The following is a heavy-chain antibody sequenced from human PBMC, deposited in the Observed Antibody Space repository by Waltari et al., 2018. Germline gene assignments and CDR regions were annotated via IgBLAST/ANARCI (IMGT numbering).Heavy chain of an antibody. CDR2: MNPNSGNT. V-gene: IGHV1-8*01. CDR1: GYTCTRYD. CDR3: ASGLFLDY. Sequence: QVQLVQSGAEVKKPGSSVKVSCKASGYTCTRYDSNWVRQATGQWLEWMGSMNPNSGNTDYAPKFQGRVTMSRNTSISTAHMELSSRGSEDTAVYYCASGLFLDYWGQGTLVTVSS. J-gene: IGHJ4*02. D-gene: IGHD3-10*01.